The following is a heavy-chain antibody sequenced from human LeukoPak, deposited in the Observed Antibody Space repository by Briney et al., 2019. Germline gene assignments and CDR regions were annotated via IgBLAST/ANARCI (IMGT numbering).Heavy chain of an antibody. V-gene: IGHV4-59*01. CDR2: IHDSGTT. D-gene: IGHD1-1*01. J-gene: IGHJ6*03. Sequence: PSETLSLTCTVTGGSLSSYYWSWLRQPPGKGLEWFGYIHDSGTTNYNPSLKSRVTISVDTSKNQFSLKPSSVTAADTAVYYCARVSWFPGTSYYYMDVWGKGTTVTVSS. CDR3: ARVSWFPGTSYYYMDV. CDR1: GGSLSSYY.